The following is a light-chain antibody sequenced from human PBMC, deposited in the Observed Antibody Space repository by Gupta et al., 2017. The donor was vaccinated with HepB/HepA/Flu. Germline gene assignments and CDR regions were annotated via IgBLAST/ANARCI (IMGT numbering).Light chain of an antibody. Sequence: IVLTQSPGTLSLSPGERATLSCRASQSFSGNYLAWYQQNSGQAPRLLIYGASTRATGIPDRFSGSGSVTDFTLTITRLEPEDFAVYYCQQYGSSPPYTFGQGTSLEIK. CDR3: QQYGSSPPYT. CDR1: QSFSGNY. J-gene: IGKJ5*01. V-gene: IGKV3-20*01. CDR2: GAS.